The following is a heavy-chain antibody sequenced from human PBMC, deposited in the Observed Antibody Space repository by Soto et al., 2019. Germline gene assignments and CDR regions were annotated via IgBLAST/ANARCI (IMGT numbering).Heavy chain of an antibody. D-gene: IGHD6-13*01. CDR2: ISAYNGNT. Sequence: PLVQSGAEVKKPGASVKVSCKASGYTFTSHGISWVRQAPGQGLEWMGWISAYNGNTNYAQQLQGRVTVTTDTSTSTAYMELRSLRSDDTAVYYCARVIAAAVDLDYWGQGTLVTVSS. CDR1: GYTFTSHG. J-gene: IGHJ4*02. V-gene: IGHV1-18*01. CDR3: ARVIAAAVDLDY.